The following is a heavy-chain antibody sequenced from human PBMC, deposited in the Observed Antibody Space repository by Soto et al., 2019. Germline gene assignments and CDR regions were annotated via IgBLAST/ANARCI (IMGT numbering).Heavy chain of an antibody. J-gene: IGHJ4*02. CDR3: SRSLYYYDTEESLDS. CDR1: GFSFNLYA. V-gene: IGHV3-30-3*01. CDR2: ISYEGGNR. D-gene: IGHD3-22*01. Sequence: QVQLVESGGGVVQPGGSLRLSCAASGFSFNLYAMHWVRQAPGKGLEWVAVISYEGGNRFYADSVKGRFTISRDHSRNTLYLHMDKLRAEDTAVYYCSRSLYYYDTEESLDSWGQGTLLTVSS.